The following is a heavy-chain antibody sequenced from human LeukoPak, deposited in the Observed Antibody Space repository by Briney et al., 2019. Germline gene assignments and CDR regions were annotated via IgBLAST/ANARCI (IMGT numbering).Heavy chain of an antibody. J-gene: IGHJ5*02. CDR3: AGSSWPLNNWFDP. D-gene: IGHD6-13*01. CDR2: VYNSGST. CDR1: GGSINSYY. Sequence: SETLSLTCTVSGGSINSYYWTWIRQPPGKGLEWIANVYNSGSTNYNPSLKSRVTMSVDTSKNQFSLKLSSVTAADTAVYYCAGSSWPLNNWFDPWGQGTLVTVSS. V-gene: IGHV4-59*12.